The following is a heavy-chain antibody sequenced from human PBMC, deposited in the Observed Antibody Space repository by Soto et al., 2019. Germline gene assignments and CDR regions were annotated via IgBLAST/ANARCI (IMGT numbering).Heavy chain of an antibody. CDR3: ATTYFDY. CDR2: FDPGDGET. V-gene: IGHV1-24*01. J-gene: IGHJ4*02. Sequence: GASAKVSCKVSGYTLTEFAMHWVRQAPGKGLEWMGGFDPGDGETIYAQKFQGRVTMTEDTSTDTAYMELSSLRSEDTAVYYCATTYFDYWGQGTLVTVSS. CDR1: GYTLTEFA.